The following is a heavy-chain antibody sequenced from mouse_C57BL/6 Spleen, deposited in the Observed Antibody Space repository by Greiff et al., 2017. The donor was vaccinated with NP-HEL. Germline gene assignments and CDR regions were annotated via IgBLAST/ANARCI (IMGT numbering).Heavy chain of an antibody. J-gene: IGHJ2*01. D-gene: IGHD1-1*01. V-gene: IGHV1-53*01. CDR3: ASDATVVAPFDY. CDR1: GYTFTSYW. Sequence: QVQLQQPGTELVKPGASVKLSCKASGYTFTSYWMHWVKQRPGQGLEWIGNINPSNGGTNYNEKFKSKATLTVDKSSSTAYMQLSSLTSEDAAVYYCASDATVVAPFDYWGQSTTLTLSS. CDR2: INPSNGGT.